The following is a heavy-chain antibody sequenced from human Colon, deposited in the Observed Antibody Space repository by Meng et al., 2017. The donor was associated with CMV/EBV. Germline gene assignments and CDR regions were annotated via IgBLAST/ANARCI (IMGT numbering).Heavy chain of an antibody. CDR2: IRSKALGYAT. V-gene: IGHV3-73*01. J-gene: IGHJ4*02. D-gene: IGHD6-19*01. Sequence: GGSLRLSCAASGFNFSDSAMHWVRQASGKGLEWVGRIRSKALGYATEYAASVKGRFTISRDDSKSTTYLKMNSLKTEDTAVYFCSNSGLGYWGQGTLVTVSS. CDR3: SNSGLGY. CDR1: GFNFSDSA.